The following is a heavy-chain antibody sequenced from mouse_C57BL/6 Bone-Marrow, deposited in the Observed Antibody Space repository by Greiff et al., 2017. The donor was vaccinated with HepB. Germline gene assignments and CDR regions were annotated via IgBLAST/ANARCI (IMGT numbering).Heavy chain of an antibody. J-gene: IGHJ2*01. D-gene: IGHD2-5*01. Sequence: EVNLVESGGGLVKPGGSLKLSCAASGFTFSSYAMSWVRQTPEKRLEWVATISDGGSYTYYPDNVKGRFTISRDNAKNNLYLQMSHLKSEDTAMYYCARVPYYSNYGYFDYWGQGTTLTVSS. CDR2: ISDGGSYT. V-gene: IGHV5-4*03. CDR3: ARVPYYSNYGYFDY. CDR1: GFTFSSYA.